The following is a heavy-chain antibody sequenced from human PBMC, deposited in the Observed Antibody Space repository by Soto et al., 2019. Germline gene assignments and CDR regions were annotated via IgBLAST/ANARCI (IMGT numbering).Heavy chain of an antibody. Sequence: PGGSLRLSCAASGFTFSSYGMSWVRQAPEKGLEWVSGISGSGGGAYYADSVKGRFTISRDNSENTLYLQMNSLRVEDTAVYYCAKTQDAIAVAGDFDYWGQGTLVTVSS. CDR1: GFTFSSYG. D-gene: IGHD6-19*01. V-gene: IGHV3-23*01. J-gene: IGHJ4*02. CDR2: ISGSGGGA. CDR3: AKTQDAIAVAGDFDY.